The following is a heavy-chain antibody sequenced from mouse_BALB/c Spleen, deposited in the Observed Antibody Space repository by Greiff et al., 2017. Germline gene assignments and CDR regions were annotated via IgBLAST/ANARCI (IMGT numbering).Heavy chain of an antibody. Sequence: QVQLQQSGTELMKPGASVKISCKATGYTFSSYWIEWVKQRPGHGLEWIGEILPGSGSTNYNEKFKGKATFTADTSSNTAYMQLSSLTSEDSAVYYCARRDRYDEGFAYWGQGTLVTVSA. J-gene: IGHJ3*01. CDR3: ARRDRYDEGFAY. CDR2: ILPGSGST. V-gene: IGHV1-9*01. D-gene: IGHD2-14*01. CDR1: GYTFSSYW.